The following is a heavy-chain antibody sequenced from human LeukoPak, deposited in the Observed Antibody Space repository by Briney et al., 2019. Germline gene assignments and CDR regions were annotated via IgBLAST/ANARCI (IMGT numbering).Heavy chain of an antibody. Sequence: PGGSLRLSCAASGFTFSNYAMTWVRQAPGKGPEWVSGISGSGGVTYYADSVKGRFTISRDNSKNTLYVQMNSLRVEDTAVYSCPKTSDISVRYYFDYWGQATLVAVSS. J-gene: IGHJ4*02. D-gene: IGHD3-22*01. CDR1: GFTFSNYA. CDR3: PKTSDISVRYYFDY. V-gene: IGHV3-23*01. CDR2: ISGSGGVT.